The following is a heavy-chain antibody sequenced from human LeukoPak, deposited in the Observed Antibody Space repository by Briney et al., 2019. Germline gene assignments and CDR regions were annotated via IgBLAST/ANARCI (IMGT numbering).Heavy chain of an antibody. V-gene: IGHV4-4*07. D-gene: IGHD1-1*01. J-gene: IGHJ5*02. CDR3: ARDRDGTTGTTGWFGP. CDR2: IYKSGTT. Sequence: PGGSLRLSCAASGFTVSSNYMSWIRQPAGRGLEWIGHIYKSGTTNHNPSLKSRVTISVDTSKNQFSLKLSSVTAADTAVYYCARDRDGTTGTTGWFGPWGQGTLVTVSS. CDR1: GFTVSSNY.